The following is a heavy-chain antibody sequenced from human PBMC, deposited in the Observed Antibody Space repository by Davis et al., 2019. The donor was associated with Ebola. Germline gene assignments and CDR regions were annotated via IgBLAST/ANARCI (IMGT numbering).Heavy chain of an antibody. Sequence: ASVMVSCKASGYNFNTHGLSWVRQPPGQGPECMGWISAFNGNTTYAQKLQGRVTMTKDTSTNTAYMELRSMRTGETALDYCTTPGGQDSGYDVFDIWGQGKMVTVSS. CDR1: GYNFNTHG. CDR3: TTPGGQDSGYDVFDI. V-gene: IGHV1-18*04. J-gene: IGHJ3*02. D-gene: IGHD5-12*01. CDR2: ISAFNGNT.